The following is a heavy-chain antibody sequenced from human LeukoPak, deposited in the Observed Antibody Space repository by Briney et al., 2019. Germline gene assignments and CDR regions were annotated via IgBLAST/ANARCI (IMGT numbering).Heavy chain of an antibody. J-gene: IGHJ4*02. CDR1: GASIRIIDYY. Sequence: PSETLSLTCTITGASIRIIDYYWGWIRHPQGKGLEWIGSISYSGTYHNPSLKSRLTISVDTPKNQFSLKLTSVTAADTAVYYCARRTSNPVGAIDCWGQGTLVTVSS. V-gene: IGHV4-39*01. D-gene: IGHD1-26*01. CDR2: ISYSGT. CDR3: ARRTSNPVGAIDC.